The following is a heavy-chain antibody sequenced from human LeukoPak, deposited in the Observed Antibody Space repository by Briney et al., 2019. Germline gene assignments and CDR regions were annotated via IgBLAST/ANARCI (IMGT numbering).Heavy chain of an antibody. CDR3: ARVGYSGYDYDY. Sequence: GGSLRLSCAASGFTFSNYDMSWGRQVPGKGLEWGSVISGSGGSTYYADSVEGRCTSSRDNSKDALYLQMNSLRAEDTAVYYCARVGYSGYDYDYWGQGTLVTVSS. V-gene: IGHV3-23*01. CDR1: GFTFSNYD. J-gene: IGHJ4*02. CDR2: ISGSGGST. D-gene: IGHD5-12*01.